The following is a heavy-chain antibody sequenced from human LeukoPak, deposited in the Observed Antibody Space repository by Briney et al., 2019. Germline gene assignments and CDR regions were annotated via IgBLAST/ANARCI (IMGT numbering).Heavy chain of an antibody. Sequence: ASVKVSCKASGYTFTSYDINWGRQATGQGLEWMGWMNPNSGNTGYAQKFQGRVTITRNTSISTAYMELSSLRSEDTAVYYCARGIVVPRAHMSPRFDPWGQGTLVTVSS. J-gene: IGHJ5*02. CDR2: MNPNSGNT. V-gene: IGHV1-8*03. CDR1: GYTFTSYD. D-gene: IGHD2-2*01. CDR3: ARGIVVPRAHMSPRFDP.